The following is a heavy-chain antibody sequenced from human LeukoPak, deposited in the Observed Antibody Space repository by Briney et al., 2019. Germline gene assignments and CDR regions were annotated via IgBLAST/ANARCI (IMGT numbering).Heavy chain of an antibody. CDR3: TRGPRPLRYCSGGSCPPYYSGMDV. V-gene: IGHV3-30*04. CDR2: ISFDGNNK. CDR1: GFTFSDYA. D-gene: IGHD2-15*01. Sequence: PGGSLRLSCAASGFTFSDYAMHWVRLTPGKGLEWVAVISFDGNNKFYADSVKGRFTISRDNSRNTLYLQMNSLRAEDTAVYSCTRGPRPLRYCSGGSCPPYYSGMDVWGQGTTVTVSS. J-gene: IGHJ6*02.